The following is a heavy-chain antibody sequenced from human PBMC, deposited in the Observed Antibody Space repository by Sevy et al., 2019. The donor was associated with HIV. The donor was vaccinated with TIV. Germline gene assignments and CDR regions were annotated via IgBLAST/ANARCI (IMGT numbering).Heavy chain of an antibody. J-gene: IGHJ6*03. CDR3: ASRTYYYGSGSYYGRPDYYYMDV. V-gene: IGHV5-51*01. CDR2: IYPGDSDT. D-gene: IGHD3-10*01. Sequence: GESLKISCKGSGYSFTSYWIGWERQMPGKGLEWMGIIYPGDSDTRYSPSFQGQVTISADKSISTAYLQWSSLKASDTAMYYCASRTYYYGSGSYYGRPDYYYMDVWGKGTTVTVSS. CDR1: GYSFTSYW.